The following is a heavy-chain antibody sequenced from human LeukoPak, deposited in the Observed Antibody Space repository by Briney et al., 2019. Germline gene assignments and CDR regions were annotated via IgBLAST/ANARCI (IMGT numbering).Heavy chain of an antibody. Sequence: GGSLRLSCAASGFTFSSYNMNWVRQAPGKGLEWVSSITSSSSYIYYADSVKGRFTISRDNAKNSLYLQMNSLRAEDTAVYYCARESISGSYYWGQGTLVTVSS. CDR2: ITSSSSYI. CDR3: ARESISGSYY. V-gene: IGHV3-21*01. CDR1: GFTFSSYN. J-gene: IGHJ4*02. D-gene: IGHD1-26*01.